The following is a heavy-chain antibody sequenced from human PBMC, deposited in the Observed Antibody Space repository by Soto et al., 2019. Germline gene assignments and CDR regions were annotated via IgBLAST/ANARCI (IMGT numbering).Heavy chain of an antibody. D-gene: IGHD3-10*02. CDR2: IRSKANNYAT. CDR3: SRQMFSPDNH. V-gene: IGHV3-73*01. J-gene: IGHJ5*02. CDR1: GFTFSGSA. Sequence: EVQLVESGGGLVQPGGSLRLSCAASGFTFSGSAIHWFRQASGKGPEWLGLIRSKANNYATAYGASVKGRFTISRDDSKNTAYLQMNSLKTEDTAIYYCSRQMFSPDNHWGQGTLVTVSS.